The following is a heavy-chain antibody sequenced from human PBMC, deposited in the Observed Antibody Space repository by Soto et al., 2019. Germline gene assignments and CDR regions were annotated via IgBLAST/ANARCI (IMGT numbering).Heavy chain of an antibody. J-gene: IGHJ3*02. D-gene: IGHD2-8*01. V-gene: IGHV4-31*02. CDR2: IYYSGST. Sequence: TLSLTCTVSGGSISGGGYYWSWIGQHPGKGLEWIGYIYYSGSTYYNPSLKSRVTISVDTSKNQFSLKLSSVTAADTAVYYCARVLTILLMDAFDIWGQGTTVTV. CDR1: GGSISGGGYY. CDR3: ARVLTILLMDAFDI.